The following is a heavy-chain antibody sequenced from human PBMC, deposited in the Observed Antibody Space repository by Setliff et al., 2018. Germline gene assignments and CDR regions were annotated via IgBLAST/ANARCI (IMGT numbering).Heavy chain of an antibody. CDR2: IYYSGST. CDR1: GGSISSGGYY. Sequence: PSETLSLTCTVSGGSISSGGYYWSWIRQHPGKGLEWIGYIYYSGSTYYNPSLKSRVTISVDTSKNQFSLKLSSVTAAGTAVYYCARDRLLVGARYAMDVWGKGTTVTVSS. CDR3: ARDRLLVGARYAMDV. D-gene: IGHD1-26*01. J-gene: IGHJ6*03. V-gene: IGHV4-31*03.